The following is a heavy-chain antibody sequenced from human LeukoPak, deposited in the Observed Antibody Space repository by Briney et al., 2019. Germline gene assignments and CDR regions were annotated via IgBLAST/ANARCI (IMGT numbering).Heavy chain of an antibody. Sequence: ASVKVSCKASGYTFTNYAMHWVRQAPGQGLEWMGWINTGNGNTKYSEKFQGRVTITRDTSASIAYMELSSLESEDTAMYYCAREGDYDFWSGYYNPRGFDYWGQGAQVTVSS. CDR2: INTGNGNT. D-gene: IGHD3-3*01. J-gene: IGHJ4*02. CDR1: GYTFTNYA. V-gene: IGHV1-3*04. CDR3: AREGDYDFWSGYYNPRGFDY.